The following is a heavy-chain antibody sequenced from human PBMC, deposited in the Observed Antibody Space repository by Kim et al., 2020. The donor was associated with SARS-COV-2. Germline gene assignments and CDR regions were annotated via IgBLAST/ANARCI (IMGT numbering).Heavy chain of an antibody. J-gene: IGHJ6*02. V-gene: IGHV3-15*01. Sequence: GGSLRLSCAASGLTFSNAWMNWVRQAPGKGLEWVGRIKSKTDGGTTDYAAPVKGRFTFTRDNTKTTLYLQMNSLKTEDTAVYYCTTEWATACIYGMDVWGQGTTVTVSS. D-gene: IGHD6-13*01. CDR1: GLTFSNAW. CDR3: TTEWATACIYGMDV. CDR2: IKSKTDGGTT.